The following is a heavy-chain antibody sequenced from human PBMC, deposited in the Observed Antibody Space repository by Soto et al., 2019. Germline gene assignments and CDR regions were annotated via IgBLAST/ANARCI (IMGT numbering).Heavy chain of an antibody. D-gene: IGHD5-12*01. V-gene: IGHV3-33*01. Sequence: QVQLVESGGGVVQPGRSLRLSCAASGFTFSSYGMHWVRQAPGKGLEWVAVIWYDGSNKYYADSVKGRFTISRDNSKNTLYLQMNSLRAEDTAVYYCAREEVVDIVATTRGGSYWYFDLWGRGTLVTVSS. J-gene: IGHJ2*01. CDR1: GFTFSSYG. CDR2: IWYDGSNK. CDR3: AREEVVDIVATTRGGSYWYFDL.